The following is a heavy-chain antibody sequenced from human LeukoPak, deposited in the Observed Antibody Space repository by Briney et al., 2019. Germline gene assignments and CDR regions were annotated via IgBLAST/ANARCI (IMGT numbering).Heavy chain of an antibody. CDR3: ARKIEVRGVVTSSRTRRYYFDY. J-gene: IGHJ4*02. CDR1: GGSFSGYY. Sequence: SETLSLTCAVYGGSFSGYYWSWIRQPPGKGLEWIGEINHSGSTNYNPSLKSRVTISVDTSKNQFSLKLSSVTAADTAVYYCARKIEVRGVVTSSRTRRYYFDYWGQGTLVTVSS. D-gene: IGHD2-21*02. V-gene: IGHV4-34*01. CDR2: INHSGST.